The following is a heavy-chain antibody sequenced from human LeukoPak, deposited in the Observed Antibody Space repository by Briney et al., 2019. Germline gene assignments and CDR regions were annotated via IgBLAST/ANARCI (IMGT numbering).Heavy chain of an antibody. Sequence: SETLSLTCTVSGVSISSSNSHWGWIRQPPGKGLEWIGSIYYSGNTYYNASLKSQFSISIDTSKNHFSLRLTSVTAADTAVYYCARQTGSGLFILPGGQGTLVTVSS. V-gene: IGHV4-39*01. CDR3: ARQTGSGLFILP. D-gene: IGHD3/OR15-3a*01. J-gene: IGHJ4*02. CDR1: GVSISSSNSH. CDR2: IYYSGNT.